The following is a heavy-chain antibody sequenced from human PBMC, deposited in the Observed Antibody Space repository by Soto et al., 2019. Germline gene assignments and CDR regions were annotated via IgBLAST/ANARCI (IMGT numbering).Heavy chain of an antibody. D-gene: IGHD3-22*01. V-gene: IGHV4-59*01. J-gene: IGHJ5*02. CDR1: GGSISSYY. CDR3: ARAHYYDSSGYYSRWFDP. Sequence: LSLTCTVSGGSISSYYWSWIRQPPGKGLEWIGYIYYSGSTNYNPSLKSRVTISVDTSKNQFSLKLSSVTAADTAVYYCARAHYYDSSGYYSRWFDPWGQGTLVTVSS. CDR2: IYYSGST.